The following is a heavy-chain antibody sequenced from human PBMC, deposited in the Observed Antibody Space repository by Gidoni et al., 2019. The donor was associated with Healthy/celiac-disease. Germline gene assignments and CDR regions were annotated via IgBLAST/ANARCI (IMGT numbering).Heavy chain of an antibody. CDR1: GFTFSAYY. CDR2: ISSSGSTI. J-gene: IGHJ6*02. D-gene: IGHD3-10*01. CDR3: ARALDYGSPSGYYGMDV. Sequence: QVQLVESGGGLVKPGGSLSLSCAAAGFTFSAYYMSWIRQAPGKGLEWVSYISSSGSTIYYADSVKGRFTISRDNAKNSLYLQMNSLRAEDTAVYYCARALDYGSPSGYYGMDVWGQGTTVTVSS. V-gene: IGHV3-11*01.